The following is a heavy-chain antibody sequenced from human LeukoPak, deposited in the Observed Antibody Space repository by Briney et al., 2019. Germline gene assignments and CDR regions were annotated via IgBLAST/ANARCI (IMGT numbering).Heavy chain of an antibody. Sequence: KTSETLSLTCTGSGGSISSSSYFWAWIRQPPGKGLEWIGSVYSSGSTYYNPSLRSQITISVDTSKNQFSLKLTSVSAADTAMYYCTRDMEYPGAGFDLWGQGIPVTVSS. CDR1: GGSISSSSYF. D-gene: IGHD2/OR15-2a*01. CDR3: TRDMEYPGAGFDL. J-gene: IGHJ4*02. V-gene: IGHV4-39*07. CDR2: VYSSGST.